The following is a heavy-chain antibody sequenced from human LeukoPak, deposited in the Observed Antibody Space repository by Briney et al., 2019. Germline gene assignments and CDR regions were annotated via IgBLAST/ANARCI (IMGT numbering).Heavy chain of an antibody. CDR2: INHSGST. J-gene: IGHJ3*02. Sequence: SETLSLTCAVYGGSFSGYYWSWIRQPPGKGLEWIGEINHSGSTNYNPSLKSRVTISVDTSKNQFSLKLSSVTAADTAVYYCARHQLWFGELFRVVPYRDAFDIWGQGTMVTVSS. CDR1: GGSFSGYY. D-gene: IGHD3-10*01. CDR3: ARHQLWFGELFRVVPYRDAFDI. V-gene: IGHV4-34*01.